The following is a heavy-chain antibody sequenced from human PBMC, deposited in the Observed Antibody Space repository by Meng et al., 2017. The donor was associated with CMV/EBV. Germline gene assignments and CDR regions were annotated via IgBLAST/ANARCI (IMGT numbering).Heavy chain of an antibody. D-gene: IGHD2-2*01. CDR3: ARDNLGYCSSTSCYSLDY. V-gene: IGHV3-9*01. J-gene: IGHJ4*02. CDR2: ISWNSGSI. CDR1: GFTFDDYA. Sequence: GGSLRLSCAASGFTFDDYAMHWVRQAPGKGLEWVSGISWNSGSIGYADSVKGRFTISRDNAKNSLYLQMNSLRAEDTAVYYCARDNLGYCSSTSCYSLDYWGQGTLVTVSS.